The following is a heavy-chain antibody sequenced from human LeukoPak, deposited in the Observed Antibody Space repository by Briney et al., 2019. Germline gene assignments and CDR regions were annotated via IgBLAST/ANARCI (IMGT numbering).Heavy chain of an antibody. Sequence: SETLSLTCTVSGGSISSYYWSWIRQPPGKGLEWIGYIYYSGSTNYNPSLKSRVTISVDTSKNQFSLKLSSVTAADTAVYYCARHPIRSGHFDYWGQGTLVTVSS. CDR3: ARHPIRSGHFDY. CDR1: GGSISSYY. CDR2: IYYSGST. V-gene: IGHV4-59*08. J-gene: IGHJ4*02.